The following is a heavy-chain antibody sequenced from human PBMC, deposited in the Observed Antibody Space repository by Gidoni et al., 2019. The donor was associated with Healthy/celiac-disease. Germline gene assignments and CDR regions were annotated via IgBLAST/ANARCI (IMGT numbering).Heavy chain of an antibody. V-gene: IGHV3-7*01. CDR1: GFTFRIYW. CDR2: IKQDGSEK. CDR3: ARDGYFDWLLTYGMDV. Sequence: EVQLLESGGGLVHPGGSLRLSCAASGFTFRIYWMSWVRQAPGKGLEWVANIKQDGSEKYYVDSVKGRFTISRDNAKNSLYLQMNSLRAEDTAVYYCARDGYFDWLLTYGMDVWGQGTTVTVSS. D-gene: IGHD3-9*01. J-gene: IGHJ6*02.